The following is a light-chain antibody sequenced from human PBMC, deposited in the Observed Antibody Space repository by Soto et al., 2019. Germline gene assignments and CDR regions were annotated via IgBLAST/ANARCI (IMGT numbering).Light chain of an antibody. CDR2: EVS. J-gene: IGLJ2*01. CDR1: SSDVGGYNY. CDR3: SSYAGSNNVV. Sequence: QSALTQPASVSGSPGQSITISCTGTSSDVGGYNYVSWYQQHPGKAPKLMIYEVSNRPSGVSNRFSGSKSVNTASLTVSGLQAEDEADYYCSSYAGSNNVVFGGGTKLTVL. V-gene: IGLV2-14*01.